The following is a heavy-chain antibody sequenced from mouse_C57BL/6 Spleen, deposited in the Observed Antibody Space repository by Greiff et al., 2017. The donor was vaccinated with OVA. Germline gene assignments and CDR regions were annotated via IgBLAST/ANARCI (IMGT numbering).Heavy chain of an antibody. Sequence: EVNVVESGGGLVKPGGSLKLSCAASGFTFSSYTMSWVRQTPEKRLEWVATISGGGGNTYYPDSVKGRFTISRDNAKNTLYLQMSSLRSEDTALYYCARFSSYLYYFDYWGQGTTLTVSS. J-gene: IGHJ2*01. CDR3: ARFSSYLYYFDY. CDR2: ISGGGGNT. D-gene: IGHD1-1*01. CDR1: GFTFSSYT. V-gene: IGHV5-9*01.